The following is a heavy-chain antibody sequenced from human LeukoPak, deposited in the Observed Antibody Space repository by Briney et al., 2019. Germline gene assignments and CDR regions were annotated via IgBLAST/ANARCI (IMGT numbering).Heavy chain of an antibody. CDR2: IKQDGSEK. CDR1: GFTFSSYW. Sequence: GGSLRLSCAASGFTFSSYWMSWVRQAPGKGLEWVANIKQDGSEKYYVDSVKGRFTISRDNAKNSLYLQMNSLRAEDTAVYYCARVRWGGYSYYFDYWGQGTLVTVSS. V-gene: IGHV3-7*01. D-gene: IGHD3-3*01. CDR3: ARVRWGGYSYYFDY. J-gene: IGHJ4*02.